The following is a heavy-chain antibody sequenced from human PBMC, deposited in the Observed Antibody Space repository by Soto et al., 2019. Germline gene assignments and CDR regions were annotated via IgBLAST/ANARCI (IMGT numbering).Heavy chain of an antibody. CDR1: GGTFSSYA. V-gene: IGHV1-69*12. D-gene: IGHD6-6*01. Sequence: QVQLVQSGAEVKKPGSSVKVSCKASGGTFSSYAISWVRQAPGQGLEWMGGIIPIFGTAHYAQRFQGRVTITADESTSTAYTELTSLRSADPAVYYCATARSSSAYYYGMDAWGQGTTVTVSS. CDR2: IIPIFGTA. J-gene: IGHJ6*02. CDR3: ATARSSSAYYYGMDA.